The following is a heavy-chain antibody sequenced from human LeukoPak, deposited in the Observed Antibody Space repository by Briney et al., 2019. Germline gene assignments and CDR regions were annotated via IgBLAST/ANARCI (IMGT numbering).Heavy chain of an antibody. CDR2: ISSSSTTI. Sequence: GGSLRLSCAASGFTFSGYSMNWVRQAPGKGLEWVSYISSSSTTIYYADSVKGRFTISRDNAKNSLYLQMNSLRAEDTAVYYCASQTPRRLPIAVADYFDYWGQGTLVTVSS. D-gene: IGHD6-19*01. CDR3: ASQTPRRLPIAVADYFDY. J-gene: IGHJ4*02. CDR1: GFTFSGYS. V-gene: IGHV3-48*04.